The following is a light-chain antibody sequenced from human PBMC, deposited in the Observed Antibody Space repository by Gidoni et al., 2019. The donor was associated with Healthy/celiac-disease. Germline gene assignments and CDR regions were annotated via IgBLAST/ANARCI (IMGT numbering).Light chain of an antibody. Sequence: PGQSITISCTGTSSDVGGYNYVSWYQQHPGKAPKLMIYDVSNRPSGVSNRFSGSKSGNTASLTISGLQAEDEADYYCSSYTSSTLFGGGTKLTVL. CDR3: SSYTSSTL. V-gene: IGLV2-14*04. CDR2: DVS. CDR1: SSDVGGYNY. J-gene: IGLJ2*01.